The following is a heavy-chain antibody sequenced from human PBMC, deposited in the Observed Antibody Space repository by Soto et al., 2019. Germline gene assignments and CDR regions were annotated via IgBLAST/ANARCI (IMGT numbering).Heavy chain of an antibody. Sequence: QVQLQESGPGLVKPSETLSLTCTVSGGSISSYYWSWIRQPPGKGLEWIGYIYYSGSTNYNPSLKTRVTISVDMSKNQFSLKLSSVTAADMAVYYCARDQGGYVSYRGQGTLVTASS. CDR3: ARDQGGYVSY. CDR1: GGSISSYY. CDR2: IYYSGST. J-gene: IGHJ4*02. V-gene: IGHV4-59*01. D-gene: IGHD5-12*01.